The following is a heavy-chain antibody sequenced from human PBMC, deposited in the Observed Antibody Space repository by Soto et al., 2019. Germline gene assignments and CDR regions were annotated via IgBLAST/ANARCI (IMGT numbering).Heavy chain of an antibody. CDR2: ISGSGGST. CDR3: AKDSIHYYYMDV. J-gene: IGHJ6*03. CDR1: GFTLSSYA. Sequence: GGSLRLSCAASGFTLSSYAMSWVRQAPGKGLEWVSVISGSGGSTYYADSVKGRFTISRDNSKNTLYLQMNSLRAEDTAVYYCAKDSIHYYYMDVWGKGTTVTVSS. V-gene: IGHV3-23*01.